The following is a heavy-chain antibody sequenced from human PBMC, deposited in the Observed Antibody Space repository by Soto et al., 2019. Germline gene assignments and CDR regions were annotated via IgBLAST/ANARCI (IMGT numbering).Heavy chain of an antibody. D-gene: IGHD1-1*01. J-gene: IGHJ6*02. CDR1: GFTFSSYA. CDR3: ARDRLRYNWNDFPYYYYGMDV. V-gene: IGHV3-30-3*01. Sequence: GGSLRLSCAASGFTFSSYAMHWVRQAPGKGLEWVAVISYDGSNKYCADSVKGRFTISRDNSKNTLYLQMNSLRTEDTAVYYCARDRLRYNWNDFPYYYYGMDVWGQGTTVTVSS. CDR2: ISYDGSNK.